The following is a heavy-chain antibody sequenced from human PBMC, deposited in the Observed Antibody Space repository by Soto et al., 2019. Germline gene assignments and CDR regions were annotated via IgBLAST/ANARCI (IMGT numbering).Heavy chain of an antibody. V-gene: IGHV4-30-2*01. J-gene: IGHJ5*02. D-gene: IGHD3-22*01. Sequence: PSETLSLTCAVSGGSISSGGFSWSWIRQPPGKGLEWIGYIYHSGSTYYNPSLKSRVTISVDRSKNQFSLKLSSVTAADTAVYYCEIVTLPRRQGILVTV. CDR1: GGSISSGGFS. CDR3: EIVTLP. CDR2: IYHSGST.